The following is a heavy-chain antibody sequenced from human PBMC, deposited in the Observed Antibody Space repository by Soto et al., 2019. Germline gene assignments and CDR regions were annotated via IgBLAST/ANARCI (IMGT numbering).Heavy chain of an antibody. CDR3: ACEYQLPTKNYYYYGMDV. CDR2: IDWDDDK. J-gene: IGHJ6*02. V-gene: IGHV2-70*11. Sequence: SGPTLVNPTQTLTLTCTFSAFSLSTSGMCVSWIRQPPGKALEWLARIDWDDDKYYSTSLKTRLTISKDTSKNQVVLTMTNMDPVDTATYYCACEYQLPTKNYYYYGMDVWGQGT. D-gene: IGHD2-2*01. CDR1: AFSLSTSGMC.